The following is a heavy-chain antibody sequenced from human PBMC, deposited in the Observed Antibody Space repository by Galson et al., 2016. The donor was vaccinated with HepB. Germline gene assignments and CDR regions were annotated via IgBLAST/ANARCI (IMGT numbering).Heavy chain of an antibody. J-gene: IGHJ6*02. CDR1: GGSISSGGYY. Sequence: TLSLTCTVSGGSISSGGYYWSWIRQHPGKGLEWIGTIYYSGSTNYNPSLKSRLTISVDTSKNQFSLRLSSVTAADTAVYYCARQNYYYGMDVWGQGTTVTVSS. CDR3: ARQNYYYGMDV. V-gene: IGHV4-31*03. CDR2: IYYSGST.